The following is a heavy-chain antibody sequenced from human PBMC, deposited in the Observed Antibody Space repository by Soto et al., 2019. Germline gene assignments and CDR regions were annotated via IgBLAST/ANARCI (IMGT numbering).Heavy chain of an antibody. CDR3: AKNSGWFNT. D-gene: IGHD3-10*01. CDR1: GFPFSSTD. Sequence: QPGGSLRLSCAASGFPFSSTDMTWVRQAPGKGLEWVSTFDGSGGTTYYADSVKGRFTISRDNSINTVFLQMNSLRADDTALYFCAKNSGWFNTWGQGALVTVSS. CDR2: FDGSGGTT. V-gene: IGHV3-23*01. J-gene: IGHJ5*02.